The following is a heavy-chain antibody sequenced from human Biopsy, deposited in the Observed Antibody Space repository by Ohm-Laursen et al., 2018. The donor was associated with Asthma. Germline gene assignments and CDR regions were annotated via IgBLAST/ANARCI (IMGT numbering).Heavy chain of an antibody. V-gene: IGHV1-69*13. CDR1: GGTFNTYV. CDR3: ARKAGSCISRTCYSLDF. Sequence: SVKVSCKSLGGTFNTYVIGWGRQAPGQGLEWMGGINSVFGTTTYPQKFQDRVTITADDSTSTVYMELSSLRSEDTAVYYCARKAGSCISRTCYSLDFRGQGTLVTVSS. CDR2: INSVFGTT. D-gene: IGHD2-2*01. J-gene: IGHJ4*02.